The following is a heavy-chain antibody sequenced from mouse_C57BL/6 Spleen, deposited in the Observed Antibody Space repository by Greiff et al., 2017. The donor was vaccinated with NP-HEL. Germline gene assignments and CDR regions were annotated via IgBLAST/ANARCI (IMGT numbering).Heavy chain of an antibody. D-gene: IGHD2-5*01. V-gene: IGHV5-12*01. CDR3: ARQRSNYGWYFDV. CDR2: ISNGGGST. Sequence: EVQGVESGGGLVQPGGSLKLSCAASGLTFSDYYMYWVRQTPEKRLEWVAYISNGGGSTYYPDTVKGRFTISRDNAKNTLYLQMSRLKSEDTAMYYCARQRSNYGWYFDVWGTGTTVTVSS. J-gene: IGHJ1*03. CDR1: GLTFSDYY.